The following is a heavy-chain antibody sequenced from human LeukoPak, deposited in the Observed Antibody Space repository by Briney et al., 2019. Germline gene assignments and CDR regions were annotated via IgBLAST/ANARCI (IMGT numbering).Heavy chain of an antibody. Sequence: GASVKVSCKASGYTFTGYYMQWVGQAPGQPLEWMGWISPNSGGTNYAQKFQGRVTMTRDTSISTAYMELSRLRSDDTAVYYCARDHTGSGWSSLDYWGQGTLVTVSS. CDR3: ARDHTGSGWSSLDY. CDR1: GYTFTGYY. D-gene: IGHD6-19*01. V-gene: IGHV1-2*02. CDR2: ISPNSGGT. J-gene: IGHJ4*02.